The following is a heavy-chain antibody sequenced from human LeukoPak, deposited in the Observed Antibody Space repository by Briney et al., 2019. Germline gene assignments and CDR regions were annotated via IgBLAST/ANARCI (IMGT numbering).Heavy chain of an antibody. CDR2: IKEDGSGK. J-gene: IGHJ4*02. V-gene: IGHV3-7*05. CDR1: GFTFNNFW. Sequence: GGSLRLSCAASGFTFNNFWIAWVRQAPGKGLEWVANIKEDGSGKNYVDSVKGRFTISRDNAMNSLSLQVNSLRVEDTAVYYCARVSGSGSFYRVFDYWGQGTPVTVSS. D-gene: IGHD3-10*01. CDR3: ARVSGSGSFYRVFDY.